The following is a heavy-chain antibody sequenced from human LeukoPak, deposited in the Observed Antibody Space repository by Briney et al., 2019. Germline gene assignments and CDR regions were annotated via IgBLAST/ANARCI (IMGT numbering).Heavy chain of an antibody. D-gene: IGHD2-2*01. CDR1: GFTFSSYG. J-gene: IGHJ4*02. CDR2: IWYDGSNK. V-gene: IGHV3-33*06. Sequence: GGSLRLSCAASGFTFSSYGMHWVRQAPGKGLEWVAVIWYDGSNKYYADSVKGRFTISRDNSKNTLYLQMNSLRAEDTAVYYCAKAGDIVVVPAATGGYFDYWGQGTLVTASS. CDR3: AKAGDIVVVPAATGGYFDY.